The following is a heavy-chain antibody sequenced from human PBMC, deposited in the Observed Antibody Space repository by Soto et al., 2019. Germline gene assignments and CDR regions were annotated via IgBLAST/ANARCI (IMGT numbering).Heavy chain of an antibody. CDR2: IASSGGNT. Sequence: EVQLLESGGGLVQPGGSLRLSCAASGFTFSSSAMSWVRQAPGKGLEWVSTIASSGGNTDYVDSVKGRFTISRDNSKNTLTLQMNSLRAEDTAIYYCANIYRTLFTATPSFHFWGQGTLVTVSS. CDR3: ANIYRTLFTATPSFHF. D-gene: IGHD2-15*01. V-gene: IGHV3-23*01. CDR1: GFTFSSSA. J-gene: IGHJ4*02.